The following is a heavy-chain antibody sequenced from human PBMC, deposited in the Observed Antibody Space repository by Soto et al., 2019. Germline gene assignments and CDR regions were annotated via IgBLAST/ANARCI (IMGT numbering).Heavy chain of an antibody. V-gene: IGHV1-69*06. CDR2: IIPIFGTA. CDR1: EGTFSGYA. Sequence: SVKGSYKASEGTFSGYAISWVRQAPGQGLEWMGGIIPIFGTANYAQKFQGRVTITADKSTSTAYMELSSLRSEDTAVYYCARAGFCSSTSCAKENWFDHWGQGTLVTVSS. D-gene: IGHD2-2*01. J-gene: IGHJ5*02. CDR3: ARAGFCSSTSCAKENWFDH.